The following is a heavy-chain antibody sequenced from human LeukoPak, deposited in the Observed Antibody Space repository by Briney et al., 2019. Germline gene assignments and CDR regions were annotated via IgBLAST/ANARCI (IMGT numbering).Heavy chain of an antibody. CDR2: IYYSGST. Sequence: SETLSLTCTVSGGSISGYYWSWIRQPPGKGLEWIGYIYYSGSTNYNPSLKSRVTISVDTSKNQFSLKLSSVTAADTAVCYCARGVWNWYFDLWGRGTLVTVSS. J-gene: IGHJ2*01. CDR3: ARGVWNWYFDL. V-gene: IGHV4-59*01. CDR1: GGSISGYY. D-gene: IGHD1-1*01.